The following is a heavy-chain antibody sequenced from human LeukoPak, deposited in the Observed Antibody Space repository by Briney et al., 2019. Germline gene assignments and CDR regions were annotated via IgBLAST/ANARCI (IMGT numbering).Heavy chain of an antibody. D-gene: IGHD2-8*01. CDR3: ARVLTNYYYYYMDV. Sequence: SETLSLTCTVSGGSISSSSYYWGWIRQPPGKGLEWIGSIYYSGNTYYNPSLKRRVTISVDTSKNQFSLKLSSVTAADTAVYYCARVLTNYYYYYMDVWGKGTTVTVSS. CDR1: GGSISSSSYY. V-gene: IGHV4-39*07. J-gene: IGHJ6*03. CDR2: IYYSGNT.